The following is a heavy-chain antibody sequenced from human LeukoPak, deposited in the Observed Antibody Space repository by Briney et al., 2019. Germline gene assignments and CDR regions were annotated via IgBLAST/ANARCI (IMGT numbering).Heavy chain of an antibody. CDR1: GASISSGVYY. Sequence: ASQTLSLTCTVSGASISSGVYYWSWIRQPPGKGLEWIGYIYYSGSTNYKSSLKSRVTMSVDTSKNQFSLKLSSVTAADTAVYYCARDASRYVWFDPWGQGTLVTVSS. D-gene: IGHD5-12*01. V-gene: IGHV4-61*08. J-gene: IGHJ5*02. CDR3: ARDASRYVWFDP. CDR2: IYYSGST.